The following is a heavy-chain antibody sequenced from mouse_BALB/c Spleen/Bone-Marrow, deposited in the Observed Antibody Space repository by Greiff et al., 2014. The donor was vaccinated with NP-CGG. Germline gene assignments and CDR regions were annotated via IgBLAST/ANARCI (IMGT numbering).Heavy chain of an antibody. CDR3: ASNGGGAMDY. J-gene: IGHJ4*01. V-gene: IGHV2-6-7*01. CDR1: GFSLTGYG. CDR2: VWGDGST. Sequence: VQLQQSGPGLVAPSQSLSITCTVSGFSLTGYGVSWVRQPPGKGLEWLGKVWGDGSTDYNSGLKSRLSISKDNSKSQVFLKMNSLQTDDTARYYCASNGGGAMDYWGQGTSVTVSS.